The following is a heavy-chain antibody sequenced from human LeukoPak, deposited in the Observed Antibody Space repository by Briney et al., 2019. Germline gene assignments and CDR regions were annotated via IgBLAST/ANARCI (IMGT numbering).Heavy chain of an antibody. Sequence: ASVKVSCKASVYTFTSYGISWVRQAPGQGLEWMGWISAYNGNTNYTQKLQGRVTMTTDTSTSTAYMELRSLRSDDTAVYYCARDLARVIPAATTFDYWGQGTLVTVSS. D-gene: IGHD2-2*01. CDR2: ISAYNGNT. CDR3: ARDLARVIPAATTFDY. CDR1: VYTFTSYG. V-gene: IGHV1-18*01. J-gene: IGHJ4*02.